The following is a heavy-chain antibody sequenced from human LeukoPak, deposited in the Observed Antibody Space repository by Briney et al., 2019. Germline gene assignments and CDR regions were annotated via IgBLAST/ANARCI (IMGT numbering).Heavy chain of an antibody. V-gene: IGHV3-30*02. Sequence: GGSLRLSCAASGFTFSSYGMHWVRQAPGKGLEWVAFIRYDGSNKYYADSVKGRFTISRDNAKNSLYLQMNSLRSEDTAVYYCARGAGLPPYYYYYYMDVWGKGTTVTVSS. CDR2: IRYDGSNK. CDR1: GFTFSSYG. CDR3: ARGAGLPPYYYYYYMDV. J-gene: IGHJ6*03.